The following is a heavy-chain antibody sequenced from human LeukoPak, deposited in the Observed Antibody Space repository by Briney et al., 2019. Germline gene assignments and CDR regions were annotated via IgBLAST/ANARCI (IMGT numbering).Heavy chain of an antibody. J-gene: IGHJ4*02. CDR2: INSEGSST. V-gene: IGHV3-74*01. D-gene: IGHD5-24*01. CDR3: ATSVEMATADY. CDR1: GFTFSSYW. Sequence: GGSLRLSCAASGFTFSSYWMHWVRQAPGKGLVWVSRINSEGSSTSYADSVKGRFTISRDNAKNTLYLQMNSLRAEDTAVYYCATSVEMATADYWGQGTLVTVSS.